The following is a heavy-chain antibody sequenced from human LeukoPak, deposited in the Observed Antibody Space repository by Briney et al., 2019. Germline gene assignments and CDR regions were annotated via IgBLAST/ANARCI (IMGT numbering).Heavy chain of an antibody. CDR1: GGSISSYY. V-gene: IGHV4-59*01. D-gene: IGHD4-17*01. CDR3: ARDTNGDYYFDY. CDR2: IYYSGST. J-gene: IGHJ4*02. Sequence: SETLSLTCTVSGGSISSYYWSWIRQPPGKGLEWIGYIYYSGSTNYNPSLKSRVTISVDTSKNQFSLKLSSVTAADTAVYYCARDTNGDYYFDYWGQGTLVTVSS.